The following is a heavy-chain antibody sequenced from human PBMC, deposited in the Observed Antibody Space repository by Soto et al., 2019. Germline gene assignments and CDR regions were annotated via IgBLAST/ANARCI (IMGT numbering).Heavy chain of an antibody. J-gene: IGHJ6*02. CDR2: FKWNSGDV. CDR1: GVTFGDYA. Sequence: GGSLRLSCAASGVTFGDYAMHWVRQVPGKGLEWVSGFKWNSGDVGYADSVKGGFTISRDNAKNSLYLQMSSLRPEDTAVYYCAKDRSSESPYYGMVFWGQGTMVTVSS. D-gene: IGHD3-10*01. CDR3: AKDRSSESPYYGMVF. V-gene: IGHV3-9*01.